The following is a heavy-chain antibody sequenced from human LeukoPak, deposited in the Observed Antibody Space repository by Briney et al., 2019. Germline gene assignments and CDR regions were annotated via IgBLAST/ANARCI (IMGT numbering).Heavy chain of an antibody. D-gene: IGHD6-19*01. V-gene: IGHV3-23*01. CDR2: ISGSGGST. Sequence: PGGSLRLSCAASGFTLSSYAMSWVRQAPGKGLEWVSAISGSGGSTYYAGSVKGRFTISRDNSKNTLYLQMNSLRAEDTAVYYCAKKGAVAGPYYFDYWGQGTLVTVSS. J-gene: IGHJ4*02. CDR1: GFTLSSYA. CDR3: AKKGAVAGPYYFDY.